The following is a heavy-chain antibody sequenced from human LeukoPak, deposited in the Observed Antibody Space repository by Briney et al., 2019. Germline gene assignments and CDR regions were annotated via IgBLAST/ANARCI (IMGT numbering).Heavy chain of an antibody. CDR2: IYHSGST. J-gene: IGHJ4*02. CDR3: ARLNSRAFDFDY. V-gene: IGHV4-38-2*02. Sequence: PSETLSLTCTVSGYSINTGDYWAWIRQTPGKGLEWIGNIYHSGSTYYNPSLKSRVTILVDTSENQFSLKLISVTAADTAVNYCARLNSRAFDFDYWDQGTLVTVSS. D-gene: IGHD6-13*01. CDR1: GYSINTGDY.